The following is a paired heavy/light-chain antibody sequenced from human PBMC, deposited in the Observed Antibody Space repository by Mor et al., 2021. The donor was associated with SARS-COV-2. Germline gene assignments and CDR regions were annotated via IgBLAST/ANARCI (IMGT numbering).Heavy chain of an antibody. J-gene: IGHJ6*02. CDR1: GYTLSELS. V-gene: IGHV1-24*01. CDR3: AVPGVAVAFDFNYALDV. D-gene: IGHD6-19*01. CDR2: SHPDTGET. Sequence: QVQLVQSGAEVKKPGASVKVSCKVSGYTLSELSIHWVRQAPGKGLEYMGSSHPDTGETIYAENFQGRVTMTEDTSTNTAYMEVRSLRSEDAAVYYCAVPGVAVAFDFNYALDVWGQGTTVTVSS.
Light chain of an antibody. V-gene: IGKV1-39*01. CDR1: QSISRF. J-gene: IGKJ2*01. CDR3: QQSYTAPRT. CDR2: GAS. Sequence: DIQMTQSPSSLSASVGDRVTISCRASQSISRFVNWYQQKPGKAPKLLIYGASSLQTGVPSRFSGSGSGTEYSLTISGLQPEDFATYYCQQSYTAPRTFGQGTKLEIK.